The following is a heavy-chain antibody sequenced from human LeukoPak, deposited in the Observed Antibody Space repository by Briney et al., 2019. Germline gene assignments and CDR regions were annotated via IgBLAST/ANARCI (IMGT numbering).Heavy chain of an antibody. CDR2: IYTSGGT. Sequence: SQTLSLTCTVSGGSISSGSYYWRWIRQPAGKGLEWIGRIYTSGGTNYNPSLKSRVTISVDTSKNQFSLKLSSVTAADTAVYYCARELSGYDLGGDDFDYWGQGTLVTVSS. V-gene: IGHV4-61*02. J-gene: IGHJ4*02. CDR1: GGSISSGSYY. D-gene: IGHD5-12*01. CDR3: ARELSGYDLGGDDFDY.